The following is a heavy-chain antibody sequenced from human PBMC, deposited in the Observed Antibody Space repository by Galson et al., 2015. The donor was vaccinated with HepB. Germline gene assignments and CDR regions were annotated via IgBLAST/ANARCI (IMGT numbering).Heavy chain of an antibody. CDR3: ARDSTSSDVGRYYYYGMDV. D-gene: IGHD6-6*01. J-gene: IGHJ6*02. CDR2: ISGYHGKT. CDR1: GYRFNSYG. V-gene: IGHV1-18*01. Sequence: SGAEVKKPGASVKVSCKASGYRFNSYGISWVRQAPGQGLEWMGWISGYHGKTDFAQKFQGRVTMTTDTSTSTAFMELRSRKSDDTAVYYCARDSTSSDVGRYYYYGMDVWGQGTTVTVSS.